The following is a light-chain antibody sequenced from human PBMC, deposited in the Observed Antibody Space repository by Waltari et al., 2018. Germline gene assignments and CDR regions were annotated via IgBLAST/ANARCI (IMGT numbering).Light chain of an antibody. V-gene: IGKV1-39*01. J-gene: IGKJ1*01. Sequence: DIQMTQSPSSLSASVGARVTITCRASQSISTYLNWYQQKPGKAPKLLIYAASSLESGVPSRLSGSGSGTDFTLTISSLQPEDVAVYYCQQYYTIPWTFGQGTKVEIK. CDR2: AAS. CDR1: QSISTY. CDR3: QQYYTIPWT.